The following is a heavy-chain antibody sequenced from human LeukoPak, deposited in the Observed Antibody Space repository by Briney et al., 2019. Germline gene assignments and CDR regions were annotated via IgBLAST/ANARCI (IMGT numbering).Heavy chain of an antibody. CDR3: ARKTMVRGIILFDP. Sequence: SETLSLTCTVSGGSISSSSYYWSWIRQPPGKGLEWIGCIYHSGSTNYNPSLNSRVTISVDTSNNQFSLKLSSVTAADTAVYYCARKTMVRGIILFDPWGQGTLVTVSS. V-gene: IGHV4-61*01. CDR2: IYHSGST. CDR1: GGSISSSSYY. D-gene: IGHD3-10*01. J-gene: IGHJ5*02.